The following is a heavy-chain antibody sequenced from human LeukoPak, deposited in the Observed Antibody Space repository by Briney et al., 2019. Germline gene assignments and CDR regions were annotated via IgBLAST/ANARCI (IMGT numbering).Heavy chain of an antibody. J-gene: IGHJ4*02. V-gene: IGHV3-9*01. D-gene: IGHD5-12*01. CDR2: INWNSGRV. CDR1: GFTFDDYA. Sequence: PGGSLRLSCAASGFTFDDYAMHWVRQAPGKGLEWVSGINWNSGRVDYVDSVKGRFTISRDNAKNSLYLQMNSLRGEDTALYYCSKGAGYEQESRLEYWGQGALVTVSS. CDR3: SKGAGYEQESRLEY.